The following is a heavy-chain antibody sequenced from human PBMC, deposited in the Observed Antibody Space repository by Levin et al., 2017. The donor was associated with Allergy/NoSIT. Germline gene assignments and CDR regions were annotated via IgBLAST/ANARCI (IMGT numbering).Heavy chain of an antibody. V-gene: IGHV1-18*01. CDR2: ISAYNGNT. D-gene: IGHD2-15*01. Sequence: ASVKVSCKASGYTFTSYGISWVRQAPGQGLEWMGWISAYNGNTNYAQKLQGRVTMTTDTSTSTAYMELRSLRSDDTAVYYCARSPLYCRGGSCPDYWGQGTLVTVSS. CDR3: ARSPLYCRGGSCPDY. CDR1: GYTFTSYG. J-gene: IGHJ4*02.